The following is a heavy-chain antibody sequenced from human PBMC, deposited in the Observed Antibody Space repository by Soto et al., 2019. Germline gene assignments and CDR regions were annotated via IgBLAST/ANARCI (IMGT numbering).Heavy chain of an antibody. V-gene: IGHV3-33*01. CDR3: ARDRRTYGDLDY. CDR1: GFTFSSYG. CDR2: IWYDGSNK. D-gene: IGHD4-17*01. J-gene: IGHJ4*02. Sequence: GSLRLSCAASGFTFSSYGMHWVRQAPGKGLEWVAVIWYDGSNKYYADSVKGRFTISRDNSKNTLYLQMNSLRAEDTAVYYCARDRRTYGDLDYWGQGTLVTVSS.